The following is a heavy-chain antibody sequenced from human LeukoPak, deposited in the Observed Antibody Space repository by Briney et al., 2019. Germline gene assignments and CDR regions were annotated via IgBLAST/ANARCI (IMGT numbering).Heavy chain of an antibody. CDR3: ARIVGIFCSGGSCFDY. D-gene: IGHD2-15*01. V-gene: IGHV3-21*01. J-gene: IGHJ4*02. Sequence: PGGSLRLSCAASGFTFDDYGMSWVRQAPGKGLEWVSSISSSSSYIYYADSVKGRFTISRDNAKNSLYLQMNSLRAEDTAVYYCARIVGIFCSGGSCFDYWGQGTLVTVSS. CDR2: ISSSSSYI. CDR1: GFTFDDYG.